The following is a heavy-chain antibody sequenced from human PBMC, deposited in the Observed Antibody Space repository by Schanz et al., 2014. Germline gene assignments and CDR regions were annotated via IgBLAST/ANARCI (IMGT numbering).Heavy chain of an antibody. CDR3: ARTGYDPSLTH. CDR1: GDTFRSYT. CDR2: IIPITGIT. D-gene: IGHD5-12*01. V-gene: IGHV1-69*02. Sequence: QVPLVQSGSEVKKPGSSVKVSCTASGDTFRSYTINWVRHAPGQGLEWMGRIIPITGITNYAQKFQGRVTFTADKSTSIAFLEVNSLRSEDTAVYYCARTGYDPSLTHWGQGTLVTVSS. J-gene: IGHJ4*02.